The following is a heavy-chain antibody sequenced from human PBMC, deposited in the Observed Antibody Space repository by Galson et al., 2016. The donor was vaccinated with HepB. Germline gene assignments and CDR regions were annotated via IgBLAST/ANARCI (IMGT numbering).Heavy chain of an antibody. CDR1: GYPFGNYY. CDR2: MDPNVGTT. CDR3: ARRGLTLDH. Sequence: SVKVSCKASGYPFGNYYMHWVRQAPGQGLEWMGIMDPNVGTTWYAQKFQGRVTVTRDTATSTVYMEVTSLTSEDTAVYYCARRGLTLDHWGQGTLVTVSS. D-gene: IGHD3-10*01. J-gene: IGHJ4*02. V-gene: IGHV1-46*03.